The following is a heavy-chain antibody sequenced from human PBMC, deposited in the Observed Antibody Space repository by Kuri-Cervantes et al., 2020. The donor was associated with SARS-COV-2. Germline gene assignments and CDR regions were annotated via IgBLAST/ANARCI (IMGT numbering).Heavy chain of an antibody. CDR3: VKDRVGVLDS. J-gene: IGHJ5*01. V-gene: IGHV3-30*01. CDR1: GFTFSSCA. D-gene: IGHD2-21*01. Sequence: GESLKISCAASGFTFSSCAMHWVRLAPGKGLEWVAFISYDGSDEYYADSVRGRFTISRDNSNNTLYLQVNSLRAEDTALYYCVKDRVGVLDSWGQGTQVTVSS. CDR2: ISYDGSDE.